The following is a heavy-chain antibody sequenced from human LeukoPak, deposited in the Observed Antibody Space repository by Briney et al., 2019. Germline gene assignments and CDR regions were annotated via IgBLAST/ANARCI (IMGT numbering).Heavy chain of an antibody. Sequence: GGSLRLSCAASGITFNSYGMSWVRQTPGKALEWVSTISCSGGNTYYADSVKGRFTISRDNSKNTLYLQMNSLRAEDTAIYYCAKDLGGAMIVVVGGQGTLVTVSS. D-gene: IGHD3-22*01. J-gene: IGHJ4*02. V-gene: IGHV3-23*01. CDR1: GITFNSYG. CDR2: ISCSGGNT. CDR3: AKDLGGAMIVVV.